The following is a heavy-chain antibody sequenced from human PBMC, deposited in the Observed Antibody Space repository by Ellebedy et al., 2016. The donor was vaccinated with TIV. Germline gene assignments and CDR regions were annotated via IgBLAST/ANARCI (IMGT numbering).Heavy chain of an antibody. V-gene: IGHV4-34*01. CDR1: GGSFSGYY. D-gene: IGHD1-7*01. Sequence: SETLSLXXAVYGGSFSGYYWSWIRQPPGKGLEWIGEINHSGSTNYNPSLKSRVTISVDTSKNQFSLKLSSVTAADTAVYYCAKLRINFYYGMDVWGQGTTVTVSS. J-gene: IGHJ6*02. CDR2: INHSGST. CDR3: AKLRINFYYGMDV.